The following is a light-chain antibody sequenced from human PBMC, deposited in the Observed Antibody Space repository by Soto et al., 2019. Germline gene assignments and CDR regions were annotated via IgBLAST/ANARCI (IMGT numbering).Light chain of an antibody. CDR2: GAS. J-gene: IGKJ4*01. CDR1: QSVSSN. Sequence: EIVMTQSPATLSVSPGERATLSCRASQSVSSNLAWYQQKPGQAPRLLIYGASTRATGIPARFSGSGSGTEFTLTISSLQSDEFAVYYCQQYNNWPLTFGGGTKVEIK. CDR3: QQYNNWPLT. V-gene: IGKV3-15*01.